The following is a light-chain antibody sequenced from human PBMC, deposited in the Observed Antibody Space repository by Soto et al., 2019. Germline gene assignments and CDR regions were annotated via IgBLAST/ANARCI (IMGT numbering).Light chain of an antibody. Sequence: VMTQSPGTLSVSPREGSTLSCRASQNVYSNLAWYQQKPGQAPRLLIYDTSSRATGVPDRYSASGSGTDFTLTISRLEPEDFAVFFCQQYGTSEIIFGQGTRLAIK. V-gene: IGKV3-20*01. CDR2: DTS. J-gene: IGKJ5*01. CDR3: QQYGTSEII. CDR1: QNVYSN.